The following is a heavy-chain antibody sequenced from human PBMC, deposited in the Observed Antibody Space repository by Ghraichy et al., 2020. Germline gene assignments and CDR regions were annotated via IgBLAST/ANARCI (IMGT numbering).Heavy chain of an antibody. Sequence: SVKVSCKASGGTFSSYAISWVRQAPGQGLEWMGGIIPIFGTANYAQKFQGRVTITADESTSTAYMELSSLRSEDTAVYYCARSEGLYSSSWYTFDYWGQGTLVTVSS. CDR3: ARSEGLYSSSWYTFDY. CDR1: GGTFSSYA. D-gene: IGHD6-13*01. V-gene: IGHV1-69*13. CDR2: IIPIFGTA. J-gene: IGHJ4*02.